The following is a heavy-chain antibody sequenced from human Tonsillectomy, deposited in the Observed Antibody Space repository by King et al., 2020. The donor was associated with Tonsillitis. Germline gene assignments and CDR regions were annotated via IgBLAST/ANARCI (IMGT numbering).Heavy chain of an antibody. D-gene: IGHD4-23*01. J-gene: IGHJ6*02. CDR3: TKALTPVRCGMDV. CDR2: IGVTGETT. Sequence: VQLVESGGGLVQPGGSLRLSCAASGFTFSTYGMNWVRQAPGKGLEWVASIGVTGETTYYVDSVKGRFTIYRDNLKNTLYVPMNSLRAEDTAVYYCTKALTPVRCGMDVWGQGTTVSVSS. V-gene: IGHV3-23*04. CDR1: GFTFSTYG.